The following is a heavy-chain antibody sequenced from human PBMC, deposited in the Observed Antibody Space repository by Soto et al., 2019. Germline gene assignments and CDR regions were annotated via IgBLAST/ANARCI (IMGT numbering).Heavy chain of an antibody. J-gene: IGHJ4*02. D-gene: IGHD1-1*01. CDR1: GFTFNNAW. Sequence: EVRLVESGGNLVRPGGSLRLSCAASGFTFNNAWMNWVRQAPGKGLEWVGRIKSKADGETRDYAEPGKGRFTISRDDSKNTLYLQMNSLKPEDTAVYYCKLDIDYWGLGTLVTVSS. V-gene: IGHV3-15*07. CDR3: KLDIDY. CDR2: IKSKADGETR.